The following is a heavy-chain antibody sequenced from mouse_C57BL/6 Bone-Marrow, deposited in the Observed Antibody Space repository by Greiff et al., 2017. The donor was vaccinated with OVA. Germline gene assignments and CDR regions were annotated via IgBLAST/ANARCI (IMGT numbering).Heavy chain of an antibody. CDR2: IWTGGGT. CDR1: GFSLTSYA. V-gene: IGHV2-9-1*01. CDR3: ARKSIYYDYDYFDY. J-gene: IGHJ2*01. Sequence: VQGVESGPGLVAPSQSLSITCTVSGFSLTSYAISWVRQPPGKGLEWLGVIWTGGGTNYNSALKSRLSISKDNSKSQVFLKMNSLQTDDTARYYCARKSIYYDYDYFDYWGQGTTLTVSS. D-gene: IGHD2-4*01.